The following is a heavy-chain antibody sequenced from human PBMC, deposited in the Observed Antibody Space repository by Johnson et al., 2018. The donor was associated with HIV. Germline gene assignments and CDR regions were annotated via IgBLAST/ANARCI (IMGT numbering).Heavy chain of an antibody. CDR3: ARVGASRFDAFHV. CDR1: GFTFNNYW. D-gene: IGHD3-16*01. J-gene: IGHJ3*01. Sequence: VQLVESGGGVVQPGRSLRLSCAASGFTFNNYWMSWVRQAPGKGLEWVSIVYSGGNTYYTDSVKGRFTISRDNSKNTLYLQMNSLRAEDTAVYYCARVGASRFDAFHVWGQGTMVTVSS. V-gene: IGHV3-66*01. CDR2: VYSGGNT.